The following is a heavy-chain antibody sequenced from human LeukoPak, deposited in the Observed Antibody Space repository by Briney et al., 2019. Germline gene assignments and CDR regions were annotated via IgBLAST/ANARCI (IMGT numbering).Heavy chain of an antibody. V-gene: IGHV4-4*07. Sequence: PSETLSLTCTVSGGSISNYYWSWLRQPAGKGLEWIGRIYTSGSSNYSPSLKSRITMSIDTSKNQFSLKLSSVTAADTAVYFCARDRGRRYSGTYDYWGQGTLVTVSS. CDR3: ARDRGRRYSGTYDY. J-gene: IGHJ4*02. CDR2: IYTSGSS. CDR1: GGSISNYY. D-gene: IGHD1-26*01.